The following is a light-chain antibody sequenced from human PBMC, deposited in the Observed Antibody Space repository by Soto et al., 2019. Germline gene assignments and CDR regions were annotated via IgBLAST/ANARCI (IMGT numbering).Light chain of an antibody. CDR3: QQLNTYPVT. CDR2: STS. V-gene: IGKV1-9*01. J-gene: IGKJ4*01. CDR1: QGLSSY. Sequence: DIQLTQSPSFLSASVGDRVTITCRASQGLSSYFAWYQQKVGKAPKLLLYSTSTLQSGFPSRFSGSGSWTDFTLTISSRQPEDVATYYCQQLNTYPVTFGGGTKVEIK.